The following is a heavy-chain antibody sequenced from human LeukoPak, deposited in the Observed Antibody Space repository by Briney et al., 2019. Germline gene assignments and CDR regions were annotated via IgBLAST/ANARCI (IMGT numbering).Heavy chain of an antibody. J-gene: IGHJ4*02. D-gene: IGHD3/OR15-3a*01. CDR2: IYTSGGT. CDR1: GVSISSYY. CDR3: ANPPLRFLNWPTF. Sequence: PSETLSLTCAASGVSISSYYWSWVRQPAGKGLEWIGRIYTSGGTNYNPALKSRVTMSVHTSKNSVAQKRTSESAAETAVYNCANPPLRFLNWPTFWGQGTLVTVSS. V-gene: IGHV4-4*07.